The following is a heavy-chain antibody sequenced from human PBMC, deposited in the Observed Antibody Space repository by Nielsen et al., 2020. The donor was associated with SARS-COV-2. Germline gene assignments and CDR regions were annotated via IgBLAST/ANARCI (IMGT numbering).Heavy chain of an antibody. Sequence: WSRQPPGKGLEGVSSISSSSRYIYYADSVKGRFTISRDNAKNSLYLQMNSLRAEDTAVYYCARGSHKYYYDSSGYADYWGQGTLVTVSS. D-gene: IGHD3-22*01. CDR2: ISSSSRYI. J-gene: IGHJ4*02. V-gene: IGHV3-21*01. CDR3: ARGSHKYYYDSSGYADY.